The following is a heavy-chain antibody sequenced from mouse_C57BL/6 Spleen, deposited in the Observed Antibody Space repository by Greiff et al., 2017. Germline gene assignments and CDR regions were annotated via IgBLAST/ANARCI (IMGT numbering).Heavy chain of an antibody. CDR2: ISYDGSN. Sequence: EVKLQESGPGLVKPSQSLSLTCSVTGYSITSGYYWNWIRQFPGNKLEWMGYISYDGSNNFNPSLKNRISITRDTSKNQFFLKLNSVTTEDTATYYCAGITTVVGAMDYWGQGTSVTVSS. V-gene: IGHV3-6*01. D-gene: IGHD1-1*01. J-gene: IGHJ4*01. CDR3: AGITTVVGAMDY. CDR1: GYSITSGYY.